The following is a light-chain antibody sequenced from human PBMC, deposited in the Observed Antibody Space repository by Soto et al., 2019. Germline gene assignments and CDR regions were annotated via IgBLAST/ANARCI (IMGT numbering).Light chain of an antibody. J-gene: IGKJ2*01. V-gene: IGKV3-15*01. Sequence: EIVMTQSPATLSVSPGERATISCRASQSVSSNLAWYQQKPGQAPRLLIYGASTMASGIPARFSGSGSGTEFTLTISSLQSEDFAVYYCQRYNNWPLYTFGQGTKLEIK. CDR3: QRYNNWPLYT. CDR1: QSVSSN. CDR2: GAS.